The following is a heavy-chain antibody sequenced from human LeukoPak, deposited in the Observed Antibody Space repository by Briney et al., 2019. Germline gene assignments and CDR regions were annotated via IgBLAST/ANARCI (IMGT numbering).Heavy chain of an antibody. CDR1: GFTFSSYG. CDR2: ISYDGSNK. J-gene: IGHJ4*02. V-gene: IGHV3-30*18. CDR3: AKDGQWRGLNY. Sequence: AGRSLRLSCAAPGFTFSSYGMHWVRQAPGKGLEWVAVISYDGSNKYYADSVKGRFTISRDNSKNTLYLQMNSLRAEDTAVYYCAKDGQWRGLNYWGQGTLVTVSS. D-gene: IGHD6-19*01.